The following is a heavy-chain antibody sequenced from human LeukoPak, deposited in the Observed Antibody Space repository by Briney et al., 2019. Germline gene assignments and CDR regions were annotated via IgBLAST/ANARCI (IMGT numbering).Heavy chain of an antibody. CDR1: GFTFSSYA. CDR2: ISGSGGST. V-gene: IGHV3-23*01. Sequence: PGGSLRLSCAASGFTFSSYAMSWVRQAPGKGLEGVSAISGSGGSTYYADSVKGRFTISRDNSKNTLYLQMNSLRAEDTAVYYRAKAWGSDGYCSSTSCARYYYYGMDVWGKGTTVTVSS. J-gene: IGHJ6*04. CDR3: AKAWGSDGYCSSTSCARYYYYGMDV. D-gene: IGHD2-2*01.